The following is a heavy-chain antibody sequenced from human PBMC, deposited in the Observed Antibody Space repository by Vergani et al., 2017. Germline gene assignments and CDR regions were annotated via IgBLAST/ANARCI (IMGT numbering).Heavy chain of an antibody. J-gene: IGHJ6*02. CDR3: ARDRIATRGYSYGYYYYFAMDV. CDR2: ISYDGSNK. V-gene: IGHV3-30*03. Sequence: QVQLVESGGGVVQPGRSLRLSCAASGFTFSSYGMHWVRQAPGKGLEWVAVISYDGSNKYYADSVKGRFTISRDNSKTTLYLQMNSLRAEDTAVYFCARDRIATRGYSYGYYYYFAMDVWGQGTTVTVSS. D-gene: IGHD5-18*01. CDR1: GFTFSSYG.